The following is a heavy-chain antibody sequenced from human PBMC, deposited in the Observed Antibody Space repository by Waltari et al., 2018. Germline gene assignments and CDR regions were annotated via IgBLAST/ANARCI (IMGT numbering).Heavy chain of an antibody. CDR3: ARGRFSRLTGSRGWFDP. Sequence: QVQLQESGPGLVKPSETLSLTCAVSNFYISNGYYWGWIRQPPGKGLEWIGEINHSGSTNYNPSLKSRVTISVDTSKNQFSLKLSSVTAADTAVYYCARGRFSRLTGSRGWFDPWGQGTLVTVSS. D-gene: IGHD3-9*01. V-gene: IGHV4-38-2*01. CDR1: NFYISNGYY. J-gene: IGHJ5*02. CDR2: INHSGST.